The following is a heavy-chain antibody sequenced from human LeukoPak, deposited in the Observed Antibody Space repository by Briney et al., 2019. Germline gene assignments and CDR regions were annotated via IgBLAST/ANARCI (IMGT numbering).Heavy chain of an antibody. Sequence: GGSLRLSCAASGFTFSSYWMSWVRQAPGKGLEWVANIKQDGSEKNYVDSVKGRFTISRDNAKNSLYLQMNSLRAEDTAVYYCARAAYDFWSGSNAFDIWGQGTMVTVSS. V-gene: IGHV3-7*01. CDR2: IKQDGSEK. D-gene: IGHD3-3*01. J-gene: IGHJ3*02. CDR3: ARAAYDFWSGSNAFDI. CDR1: GFTFSSYW.